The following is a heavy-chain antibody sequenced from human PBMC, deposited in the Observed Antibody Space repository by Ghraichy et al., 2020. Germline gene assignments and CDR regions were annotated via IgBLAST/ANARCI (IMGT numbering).Heavy chain of an antibody. CDR1: GFTFSNAW. D-gene: IGHD2-2*01. CDR3: ITERCSTTSCFDS. J-gene: IGHJ4*02. V-gene: IGHV3-15*01. CDR2: IKSKTDGGTS. Sequence: GGSLRLSCAASGFTFSNAWMNWVRQAPGKGLEWVGRIKSKTDGGTSDYAAPVRGRFTISRDDSKNSLSLQMHSMETEDTALYYCITERCSTTSCFDSWGQGTLITVSS.